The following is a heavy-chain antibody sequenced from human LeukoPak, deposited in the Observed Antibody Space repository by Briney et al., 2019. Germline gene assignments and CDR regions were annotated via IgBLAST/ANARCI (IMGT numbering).Heavy chain of an antibody. Sequence: PGGSLRLSCAASGFTVSSNYMSWVRQAPGKGLEWVSVIYSGGSTYYADSVKGRFTISRDNSKNTLYLQMNSLRAEDTAVYYCARVSQLLPMYYMDVWGKGTTVTVSS. J-gene: IGHJ6*03. CDR1: GFTVSSNY. CDR2: IYSGGST. V-gene: IGHV3-53*01. CDR3: ARVSQLLPMYYMDV. D-gene: IGHD6-25*01.